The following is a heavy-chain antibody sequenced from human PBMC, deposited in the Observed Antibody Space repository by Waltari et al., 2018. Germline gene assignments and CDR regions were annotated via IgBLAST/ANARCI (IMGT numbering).Heavy chain of an antibody. V-gene: IGHV1-24*01. CDR2: LDPKDGHA. CDR3: HLTGRNIVVMAATSPSFYSYIDV. J-gene: IGHJ6*03. Sequence: QVQVVQSGAEVKKPGASVKVSCKVSGYTLAGFSIHWVRRAHGKGLEWVGRLDPKDGHAVHAQNFQGRVTMTEDSSTDTAYMELSSLRPEDTALYYCHLTGRNIVVMAATSPSFYSYIDVWGRGTTVTVSS. CDR1: GYTLAGFS. D-gene: IGHD2-15*01.